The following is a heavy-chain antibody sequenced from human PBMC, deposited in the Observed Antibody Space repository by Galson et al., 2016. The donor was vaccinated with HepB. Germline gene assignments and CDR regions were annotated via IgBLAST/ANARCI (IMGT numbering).Heavy chain of an antibody. D-gene: IGHD1-7*01. Sequence: SLRLSCAASGFTFSNYSLNWVRQAPGKGLEWISGITGTGGGTYYADSVKGRFTISRDTSKNTLFLQLSSLRVEDTAVYYCAKDHTGSTVGWSDGMDVWGQGTRVTVSS. J-gene: IGHJ6*02. CDR2: ITGTGGGT. V-gene: IGHV3-23*01. CDR3: AKDHTGSTVGWSDGMDV. CDR1: GFTFSNYS.